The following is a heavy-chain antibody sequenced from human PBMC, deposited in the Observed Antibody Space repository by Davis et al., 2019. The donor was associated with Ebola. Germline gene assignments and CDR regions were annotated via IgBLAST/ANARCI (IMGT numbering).Heavy chain of an antibody. V-gene: IGHV3-23*01. D-gene: IGHD2-15*01. Sequence: GESLKISCAASGFTFSDYYMSWIRQAPGKGLEWVSAISGSGGSTYYADSVKGRFTISRDNSNNLLYLQMNSLRAEDTAVYYCAIPDCSGANCYSVYIKNWGQGTLVTVSS. CDR3: AIPDCSGANCYSVYIKN. CDR1: GFTFSDYY. J-gene: IGHJ4*02. CDR2: ISGSGGST.